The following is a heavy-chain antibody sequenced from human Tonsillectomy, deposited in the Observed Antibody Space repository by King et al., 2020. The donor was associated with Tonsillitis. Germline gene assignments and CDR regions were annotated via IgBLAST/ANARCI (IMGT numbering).Heavy chain of an antibody. V-gene: IGHV3-30-3*01. J-gene: IGHJ6*03. Sequence: HVQLVESGGGVVQPGRSLRLSCAASGFTFTTYAMHWVRQAPGKGLEWVAFISYDGSNNSYTDSVKGRYTISRDNSKNTLYLQMNSLSAEDTAVYYCARAGLCDSTSCYRYYYYMDVWGKGTTVTVSS. CDR2: ISYDGSNN. D-gene: IGHD2-2*01. CDR3: ARAGLCDSTSCYRYYYYMDV. CDR1: GFTFTTYA.